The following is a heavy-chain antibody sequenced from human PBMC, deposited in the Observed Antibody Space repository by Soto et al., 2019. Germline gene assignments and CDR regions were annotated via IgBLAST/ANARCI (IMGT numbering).Heavy chain of an antibody. D-gene: IGHD6-13*01. CDR1: GGTFSSYA. CDR2: IIPIFGTA. V-gene: IGHV1-69*01. Sequence: QVQLVQSGAEVKKPGSSVKVSCKASGGTFSSYAISWVRQAPGQGLEWMGGIIPIFGTANYAQKFQGRVTITADESTSTAYMELSSLRSEDTAVYYCARKGHSSSWGTYYYYGMDVWGQGTTVTVSS. CDR3: ARKGHSSSWGTYYYYGMDV. J-gene: IGHJ6*02.